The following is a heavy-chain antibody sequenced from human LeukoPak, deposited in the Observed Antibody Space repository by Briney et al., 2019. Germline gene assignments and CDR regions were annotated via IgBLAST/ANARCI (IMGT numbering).Heavy chain of an antibody. CDR1: GFNFRSYG. CDR2: IRHDGSDK. CDR3: AKLGRDSVALYHFDY. J-gene: IGHJ4*02. Sequence: GGSLRLSCAASGFNFRSYGMHWVRQVPGKGLEWVAFIRHDGSDKYYADSVKGRFTITRDNSDETLYLQMSSLRVDDTAVYYCAKLGRDSVALYHFDYWGQGALVTVSS. V-gene: IGHV3-30*02. D-gene: IGHD6-19*01.